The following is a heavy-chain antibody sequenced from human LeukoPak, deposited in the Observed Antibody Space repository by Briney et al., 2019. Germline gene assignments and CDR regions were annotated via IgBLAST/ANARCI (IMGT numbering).Heavy chain of an antibody. J-gene: IGHJ4*02. V-gene: IGHV5-51*01. CDR2: IYPGDSDI. CDR3: ARPGSSTTARFEY. CDR1: GYSFTNYW. D-gene: IGHD2-2*01. Sequence: GESLKISCKGSGYSFTNYWIGWVRQMPGKGLEWMGVIYPGDSDIRYSPSFQGQVTISADKSINTAYLQWSSLKASDTAMYYCARPGSSTTARFEYWGQGTLVTVSS.